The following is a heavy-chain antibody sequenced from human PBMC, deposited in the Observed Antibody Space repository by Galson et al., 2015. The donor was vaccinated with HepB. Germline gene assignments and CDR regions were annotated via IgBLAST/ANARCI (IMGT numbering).Heavy chain of an antibody. CDR3: VRNSTAMVDYYHYGLDV. J-gene: IGHJ6*02. CDR1: GGSISSGSYS. Sequence: LTCTVSGGSISSGSYSWGWIRQPPGRGPEWIGNIYYSGSTYYNPSLNSRVTMSVDTSKNQFSLKLSSATAADTAVYYCVRNSTAMVDYYHYGLDVWGQGTPVTVSS. D-gene: IGHD5-18*01. CDR2: IYYSGST. V-gene: IGHV4-39*07.